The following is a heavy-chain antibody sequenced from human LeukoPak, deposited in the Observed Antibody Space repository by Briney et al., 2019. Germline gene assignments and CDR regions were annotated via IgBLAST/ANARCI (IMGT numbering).Heavy chain of an antibody. D-gene: IGHD3-22*01. Sequence: SETLSLTCTVSGDSISSGDYYWSWIRQPAGKGLEWIGRISSSGSTNYNPSLKSRVTISVDTSKNQFSLKLSSVTAADTAVYFCARGPYSNDSSGAFDIWGQGTMVTVSS. CDR3: ARGPYSNDSSGAFDI. J-gene: IGHJ3*02. CDR2: ISSSGST. CDR1: GDSISSGDYY. V-gene: IGHV4-61*02.